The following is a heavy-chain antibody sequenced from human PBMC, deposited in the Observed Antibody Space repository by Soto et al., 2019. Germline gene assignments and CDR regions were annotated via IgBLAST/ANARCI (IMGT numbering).Heavy chain of an antibody. Sequence: EVQLLESGGGLVQPGGSLRLSCAASGFPFSRCAMNWVRQAPGKGLEWVSAISGSGGVSTYYADSVKGRFTISRDNSKNTLFLQMSSLRAEDTAVYYCSKLVGATVVSDYWGQGTLVIVSS. J-gene: IGHJ4*02. CDR2: ISGSGGVST. CDR3: SKLVGATVVSDY. V-gene: IGHV3-23*01. D-gene: IGHD1-26*01. CDR1: GFPFSRCA.